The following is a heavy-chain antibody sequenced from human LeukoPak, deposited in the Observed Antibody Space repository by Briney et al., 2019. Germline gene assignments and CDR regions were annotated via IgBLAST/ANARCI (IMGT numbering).Heavy chain of an antibody. Sequence: PSETLSLTCTVSGGSISSSSYYWGWIRQPPGKGLKWIGSIYYSGSTYYNPSLKSRVTISVDTSKNQFSLKLSSVTAADTAVYYCAREGGDYGGNSQFWYFDLWGRGTLVTVSS. J-gene: IGHJ2*01. CDR2: IYYSGST. CDR1: GGSISSSSYY. D-gene: IGHD4-23*01. V-gene: IGHV4-39*07. CDR3: AREGGDYGGNSQFWYFDL.